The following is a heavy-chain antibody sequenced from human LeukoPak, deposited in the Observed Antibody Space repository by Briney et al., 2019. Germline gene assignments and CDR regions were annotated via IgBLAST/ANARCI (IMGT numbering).Heavy chain of an antibody. D-gene: IGHD6-13*01. Sequence: ASVKVSCKTSGYSFTNYGITWVRQAPGQGLEWMGWISGYNSKPFYAQNFQGRVTMTTDTSTSTVYMEVRSLRSDDTAVYYCARPAGYYYYYMDVWGKGTTVTVSS. CDR3: ARPAGYYYYYMDV. V-gene: IGHV1-18*01. CDR2: ISGYNSKP. CDR1: GYSFTNYG. J-gene: IGHJ6*03.